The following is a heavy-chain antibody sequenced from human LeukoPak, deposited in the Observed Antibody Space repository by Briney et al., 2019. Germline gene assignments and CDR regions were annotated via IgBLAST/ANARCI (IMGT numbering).Heavy chain of an antibody. CDR2: ISAYNGNT. V-gene: IGHV1-18*01. CDR3: ARDGLCSGGSCHYYYYYMDV. D-gene: IGHD2-15*01. CDR1: GYTFTSYG. J-gene: IGHJ6*03. Sequence: ASVKVSCKASGYTFTSYGISWVRQAPGQGLEWMGWISAYNGNTNYAQKLQGRVTMTTDTSTSTAYMELRSLRSDDTAVYYCARDGLCSGGSCHYYYYYMDVWGKGTTVTISS.